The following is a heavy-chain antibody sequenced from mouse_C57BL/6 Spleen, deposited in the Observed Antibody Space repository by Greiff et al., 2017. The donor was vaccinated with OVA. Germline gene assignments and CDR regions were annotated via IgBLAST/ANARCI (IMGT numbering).Heavy chain of an antibody. D-gene: IGHD2-5*01. CDR2: ISGGGGNT. Sequence: EVNVVESGGGLVKPGGSLKLSCAASGFTFSSYTMSWVRQTPEKRLEWVATISGGGGNTYYPDSVKGRFTISRDNAKNTLYLQMSSLRSEDTALYYCARHRYSNYNYAMDYWGQGTSVTVSS. CDR3: ARHRYSNYNYAMDY. V-gene: IGHV5-9*01. J-gene: IGHJ4*01. CDR1: GFTFSSYT.